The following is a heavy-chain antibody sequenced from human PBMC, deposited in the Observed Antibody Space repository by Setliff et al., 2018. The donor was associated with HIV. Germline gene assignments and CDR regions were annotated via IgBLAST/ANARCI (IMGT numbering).Heavy chain of an antibody. CDR2: INTHSGYT. CDR1: GYTFNNYG. V-gene: IGHV1-18*01. J-gene: IGHJ4*02. CDR3: ARGKTWLRFLDY. Sequence: GASVKVSCKASGYTFNNYGISWVRQAPGQGLEWMGWINTHSGYTNYAQNVQGRVTVTMDTSTSTAYMELRSLKSDDTAVYYCARGKTWLRFLDYWGQGTLVTVYS. D-gene: IGHD5-12*01.